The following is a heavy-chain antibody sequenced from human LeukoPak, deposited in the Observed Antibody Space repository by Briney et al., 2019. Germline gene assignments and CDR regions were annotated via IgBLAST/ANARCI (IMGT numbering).Heavy chain of an antibody. CDR2: ISAYNGNT. Sequence: GASVKVSCKASGYTFTSYDINWVRQATGQGLEWMGWISAYNGNTNYAQKLQGRVTMTTDTSTSTAYMELRSLRSDDTAVYYCARDGIDYDYGMDVWGQGTTVTVSS. CDR3: ARDGIDYDYGMDV. D-gene: IGHD1-26*01. J-gene: IGHJ6*02. V-gene: IGHV1-18*01. CDR1: GYTFTSYD.